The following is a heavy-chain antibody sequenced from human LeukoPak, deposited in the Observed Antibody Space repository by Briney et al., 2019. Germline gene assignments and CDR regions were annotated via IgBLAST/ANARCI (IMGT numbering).Heavy chain of an antibody. J-gene: IGHJ4*02. Sequence: ASVKASCKASGYTFTSYYMHWVRQAPGQGLEWMGIIDPSGGSTSYAQKFQGRVTMTRDTSTSTVYMELSSLRSEDTAVYYCARTYYYDSSGYRFDYGGQGTLVTVPS. CDR2: IDPSGGST. D-gene: IGHD3-22*01. CDR3: ARTYYYDSSGYRFDY. CDR1: GYTFTSYY. V-gene: IGHV1-46*01.